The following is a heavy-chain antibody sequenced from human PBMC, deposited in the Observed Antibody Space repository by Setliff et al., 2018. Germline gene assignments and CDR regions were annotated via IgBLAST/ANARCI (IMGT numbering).Heavy chain of an antibody. D-gene: IGHD3-22*01. J-gene: IGHJ4*02. Sequence: ASVKVSCKASGYTFRNYAFAWVRQAPGQGLEWVGWISVYNGDTNYAQKFQGRVXLTTXXXTXXXXXXXXXXXXXXXAFYYCARAPSVELVTIRTNSWFTYWGQGTQVTVSS. CDR3: ARAPSVELVTIRTNSWFTY. CDR1: GYTFRNYA. CDR2: ISVYNGDT. V-gene: IGHV1-18*01.